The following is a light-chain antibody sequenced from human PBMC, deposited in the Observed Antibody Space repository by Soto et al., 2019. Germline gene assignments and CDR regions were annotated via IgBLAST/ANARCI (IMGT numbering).Light chain of an antibody. CDR2: AVS. CDR3: SSYAGPYIF. CDR1: NGDVGGYNY. J-gene: IGLJ2*01. Sequence: QSALTQPRSVSGSPGQSVIISCTGTNGDVGGYNYVSWYQLHPGKVPKLMIFAVSQRPSAVPDRFSGSKSGNTASLTISGLQAEDEADYYCSSYAGPYIFFGEGTKLTVL. V-gene: IGLV2-11*01.